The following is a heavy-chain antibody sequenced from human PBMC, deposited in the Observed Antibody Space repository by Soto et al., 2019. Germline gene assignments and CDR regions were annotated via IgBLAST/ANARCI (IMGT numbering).Heavy chain of an antibody. J-gene: IGHJ4*02. CDR3: ARVLGEQRNPYFVGFDS. D-gene: IGHD3-9*01. CDR1: GGSLGGSPYH. CDR2: IDDSAKV. Sequence: PSETLSLTCAVSGGSLGGSPYHWGWIRQPPGKGLEWIGSIDDSAKVYYNPSLRGRVTLFVDTSKNHFSLNLKSVTATDTAVYYCARVLGEQRNPYFVGFDSWGQGTQVTVSS. V-gene: IGHV4-39*02.